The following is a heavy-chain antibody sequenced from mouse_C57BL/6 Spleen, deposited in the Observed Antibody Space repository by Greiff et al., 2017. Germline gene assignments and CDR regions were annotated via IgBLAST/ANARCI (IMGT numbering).Heavy chain of an antibody. CDR1: GYAFSSSW. D-gene: IGHD4-1*01. V-gene: IGHV1-82*01. Sequence: VKLVESGPELVKPGASVKISCKASGYAFSSSWMNWVKQRPGKGLEWIGRIYPGDGDTNYNGKFKGKATLTADKSSSTAYMQLSSLTSEDSAVYFCARNWAFYAMDYWGQGTSVTVSS. CDR2: IYPGDGDT. CDR3: ARNWAFYAMDY. J-gene: IGHJ4*01.